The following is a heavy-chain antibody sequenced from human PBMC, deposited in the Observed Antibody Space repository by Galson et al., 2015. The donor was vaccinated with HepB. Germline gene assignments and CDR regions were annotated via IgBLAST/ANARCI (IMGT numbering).Heavy chain of an antibody. D-gene: IGHD3-22*01. CDR1: GYTFTSYS. V-gene: IGHV1-3*01. Sequence: SVKVSCKASGYTFTSYSMHWVRQAPGQRLEWMGWINAGSGNTQYSQKFQGRVTITADESTSTAYMELSSLRSEDTAVYYCARDAVSSSGYYEPFDYWGQGTLVTVSS. J-gene: IGHJ4*02. CDR3: ARDAVSSSGYYEPFDY. CDR2: INAGSGNT.